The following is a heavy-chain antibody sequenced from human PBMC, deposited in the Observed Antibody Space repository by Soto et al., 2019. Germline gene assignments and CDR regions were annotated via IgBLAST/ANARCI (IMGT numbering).Heavy chain of an antibody. D-gene: IGHD6-13*01. CDR3: ARGRVAALGYYYYYGMDV. Sequence: ASVKVSCKASGYTFTGYYMHWVRQAPGQGLEWMGWINPNSGGTNYAQKFQGRVTMTRDTSISTAYMGLSRLRSDDAAVYYCARGRVAALGYYYYYGMDVWGQGATVTVSS. CDR1: GYTFTGYY. J-gene: IGHJ6*02. CDR2: INPNSGGT. V-gene: IGHV1-2*02.